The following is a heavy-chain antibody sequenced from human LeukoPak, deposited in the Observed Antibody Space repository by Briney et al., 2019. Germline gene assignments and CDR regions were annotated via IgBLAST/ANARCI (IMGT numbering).Heavy chain of an antibody. J-gene: IGHJ4*01. CDR2: ISSSSSYI. V-gene: IGHV3-21*04. Sequence: GGSLRLSCAASGFTFSSYSMNWVRQAPGKGLEWVSSISSSSSYIYYADSLKGRFTISRDNSKNTLYLQMNSLTAEDTAIYYCVSGGDYHVRLCTYWGQGTLVTVSS. CDR1: GFTFSSYS. D-gene: IGHD4-17*01. CDR3: VSGGDYHVRLCTY.